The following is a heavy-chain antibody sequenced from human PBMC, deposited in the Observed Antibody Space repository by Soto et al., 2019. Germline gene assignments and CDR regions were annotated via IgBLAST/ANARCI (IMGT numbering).Heavy chain of an antibody. D-gene: IGHD3-3*01. CDR1: RYTFTSYG. CDR2: ISAYNGNT. J-gene: IGHJ6*02. Sequence: GASVKVSCKASRYTFTSYGISWVRQAPGQGLEWMGWISAYNGNTNYAQKLQGRVTMTTDTSTSTAYMELRSLRFDDTAVYYCAREGRIFGVDYYYYGMDVWGQGTTVTVSS. CDR3: AREGRIFGVDYYYYGMDV. V-gene: IGHV1-18*01.